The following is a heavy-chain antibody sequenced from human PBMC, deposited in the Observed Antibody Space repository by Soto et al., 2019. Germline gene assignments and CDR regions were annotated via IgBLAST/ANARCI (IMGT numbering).Heavy chain of an antibody. CDR2: IYHSGST. CDR3: ARTDDYGDYYFDY. V-gene: IGHV4-30-2*02. CDR1: GGSTSSGGYS. Sequence: SETLSLTCAVSGGSTSSGGYSWSWIRQPPGKGLEWIGYIYHSGSTYYNPSLKSRVTISVDRSKNQFSLKLSSVTAADTAVYYCARTDDYGDYYFDYWGQGTLVTVSS. D-gene: IGHD4-17*01. J-gene: IGHJ4*02.